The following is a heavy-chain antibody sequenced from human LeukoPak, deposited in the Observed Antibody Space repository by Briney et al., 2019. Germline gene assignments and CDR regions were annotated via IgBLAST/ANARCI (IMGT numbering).Heavy chain of an antibody. J-gene: IGHJ6*04. D-gene: IGHD3-10*02. CDR3: AELGITMIGGV. V-gene: IGHV3-23*01. Sequence: GGSLRLSCAASGFTFSSYGMSWVRQAPGKGLEWVSAISGSGGSKYYADSGKGRFTISRDNAKNSLYLQMNSLRAEDTAVYYCAELGITMIGGVWGKGTTVTISS. CDR2: ISGSGGSK. CDR1: GFTFSSYG.